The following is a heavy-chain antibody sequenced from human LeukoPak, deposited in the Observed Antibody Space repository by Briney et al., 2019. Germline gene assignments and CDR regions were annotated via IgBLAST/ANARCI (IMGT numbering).Heavy chain of an antibody. Sequence: PGGSLRLSCAASGFTFSSYSMHWVRQAPGKGLEWVSSITGSSSYIYYADSVKGRFTISRDNANNSLYLQMNSLRADDTAVYYCARGYSNYYFDYWGQGTLVTVSS. CDR2: ITGSSSYI. V-gene: IGHV3-21*01. D-gene: IGHD4-11*01. J-gene: IGHJ4*02. CDR3: ARGYSNYYFDY. CDR1: GFTFSSYS.